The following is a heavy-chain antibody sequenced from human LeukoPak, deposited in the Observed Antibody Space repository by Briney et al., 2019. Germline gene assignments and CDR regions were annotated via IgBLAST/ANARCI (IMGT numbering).Heavy chain of an antibody. CDR3: AKGSVAAVVTFIDF. CDR1: GFTFSRYA. V-gene: IGHV3-23*01. CDR2: ISGSGGST. J-gene: IGHJ4*02. D-gene: IGHD6-13*01. Sequence: GGSLILSCAASGFTFSRYAMNWVRQVPGKGLEWVSVISGSGGSTYYADSVKGRFTISRDNSKNTLFLQMNSLRAEDTAVYYCAKGSVAAVVTFIDFWGQGTLVTVSS.